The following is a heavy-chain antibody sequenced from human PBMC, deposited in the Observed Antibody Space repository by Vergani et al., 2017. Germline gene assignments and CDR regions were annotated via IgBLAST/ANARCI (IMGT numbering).Heavy chain of an antibody. V-gene: IGHV3-23*01. CDR2: VSGSSATP. J-gene: IGHJ4*02. CDR1: GFSFPGYA. CDR3: ARQSRDVFCTNGVCPLGY. D-gene: IGHD2-8*01. Sequence: EVQLLESGGGLAQPGGSLRLSCAASGFSFPGYAMSWVRQAPGKGLEWVSSVSGSSATPYYADSVKGRFTISRDNAKNSLHLQMNNLRAEDTAVYYCARQSRDVFCTNGVCPLGYWGQGALVTVSS.